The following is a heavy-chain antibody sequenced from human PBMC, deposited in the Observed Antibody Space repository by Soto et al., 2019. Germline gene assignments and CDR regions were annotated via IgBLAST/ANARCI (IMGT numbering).Heavy chain of an antibody. CDR2: IKSKVDGGTT. Sequence: GGSLRLSCAASGFTFSDAWMTWVRQAPGKGLEWVGRIKSKVDGGTTKYAAPVKGRFTISRDDSKNTLYLQMNSLETEDRAVYYCSTDGDSAMVFVGYWGQGTLVTVSS. CDR3: STDGDSAMVFVGY. CDR1: GFTFSDAW. J-gene: IGHJ4*02. V-gene: IGHV3-15*01. D-gene: IGHD5-18*01.